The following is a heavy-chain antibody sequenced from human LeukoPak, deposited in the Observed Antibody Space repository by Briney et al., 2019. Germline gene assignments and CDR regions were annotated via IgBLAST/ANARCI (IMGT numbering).Heavy chain of an antibody. V-gene: IGHV1-3*03. CDR2: INAGNGNT. J-gene: IGHJ3*02. D-gene: IGHD3-3*01. Sequence: ASVKVSCKASGYTFTSYAMHWVRQAPGQRLEWMGWINAGNGNTKYSQEFQGRVTITRDTSASTAYMELSSLRSEDMAVYYCARGSTFLRFLEWLLFEDAFDIWGQGTMVTVSS. CDR1: GYTFTSYA. CDR3: ARGSTFLRFLEWLLFEDAFDI.